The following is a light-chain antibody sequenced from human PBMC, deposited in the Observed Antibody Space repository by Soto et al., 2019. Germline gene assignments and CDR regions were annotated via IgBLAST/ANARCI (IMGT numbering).Light chain of an antibody. J-gene: IGKJ2*01. CDR3: QQYGSSLYT. Sequence: EIGLTQSPGTLSLSPGERATLSCRASQSVSSSYLAWYQQKPGQAPRLLIYGASSRATGIPERFSGSGSGTDFTLTISRLEPEDFAVYYCQQYGSSLYTFGQGTKLEIK. CDR1: QSVSSSY. V-gene: IGKV3-20*01. CDR2: GAS.